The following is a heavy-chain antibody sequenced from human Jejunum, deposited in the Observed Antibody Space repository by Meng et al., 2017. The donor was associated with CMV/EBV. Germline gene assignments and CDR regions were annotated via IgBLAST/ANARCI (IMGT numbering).Heavy chain of an antibody. V-gene: IGHV3-66*02. CDR1: GFTVISNY. D-gene: IGHD3-22*01. J-gene: IGHJ4*02. Sequence: GFTVISNYMRWVRQAPGKGLEWVSVIYAGGGTYYVDSVKGRFTISRDNSKNTLFLQMNSLRAEDTAIYYCARRYYYDSSGYYLDYWGQGTLVTVSS. CDR3: ARRYYYDSSGYYLDY. CDR2: IYAGGGT.